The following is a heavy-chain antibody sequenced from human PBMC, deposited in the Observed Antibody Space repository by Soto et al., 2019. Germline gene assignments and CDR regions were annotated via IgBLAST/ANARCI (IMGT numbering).Heavy chain of an antibody. J-gene: IGHJ4*02. V-gene: IGHV6-1*01. CDR3: ARSISVAALDY. CDR2: TYYRSKWFY. CDR1: GDSVSSNSAA. Sequence: PSQTLSLTCAISGDSVSSNSAAWNVIRQSPSRGLEWLGRTYYRSKWFYDYALSVRGRIIINPDTSKSQFSLQLNSVTPDDTAVYYCARSISVAALDYWSQGNLVTVSS. D-gene: IGHD6-19*01.